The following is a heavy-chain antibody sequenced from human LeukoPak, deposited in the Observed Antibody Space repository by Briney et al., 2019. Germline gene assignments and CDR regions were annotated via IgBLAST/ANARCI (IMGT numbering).Heavy chain of an antibody. CDR2: ISGSGGST. V-gene: IGHV3-23*01. CDR3: AKDQIILLGSCFSY. D-gene: IGHD2-15*01. J-gene: IGHJ4*02. Sequence: GGSLRLSCAASGFTFSSYWMSWVRQAPGKGLEWVSAISGSGGSTYYADSVKGRFTISRDNSKNTLYLQMNSLRAEDTAVYYCAKDQIILLGSCFSYWGQGTLVTVSS. CDR1: GFTFSSYW.